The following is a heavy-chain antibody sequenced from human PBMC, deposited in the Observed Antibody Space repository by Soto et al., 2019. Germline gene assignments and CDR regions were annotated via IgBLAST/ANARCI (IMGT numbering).Heavy chain of an antibody. D-gene: IGHD3-10*01. J-gene: IGHJ6*02. CDR2: ISYDGSNK. CDR3: ARVGAPMVRGTNYYYYGMDV. Sequence: VQLVESGGGVVQPGRSLRLSCAASGFTFSSYAMHWVRQAPGKGLEWVAVISYDGSNKYYADSVKGRFTISRDNSKNTLYLQMNSLRAEDTAVYYCARVGAPMVRGTNYYYYGMDVWGQGTTVTVSS. CDR1: GFTFSSYA. V-gene: IGHV3-30-3*01.